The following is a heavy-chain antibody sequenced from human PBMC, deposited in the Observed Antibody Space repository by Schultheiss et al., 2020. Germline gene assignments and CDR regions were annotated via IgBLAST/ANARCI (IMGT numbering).Heavy chain of an antibody. V-gene: IGHV4-38-2*02. CDR3: ARLSGYGETIDY. J-gene: IGHJ4*02. CDR1: GGSISSGYY. Sequence: SETLSLTCTVSGGSISSGYYWGWIRQPPGKGLEWIGSIYHSGSTYYNPSLKSRVTISVDTSKNQFSLKLSSVTAADTAVYYCARLSGYGETIDYWGQGTLVTVSS. CDR2: IYHSGST. D-gene: IGHD5-12*01.